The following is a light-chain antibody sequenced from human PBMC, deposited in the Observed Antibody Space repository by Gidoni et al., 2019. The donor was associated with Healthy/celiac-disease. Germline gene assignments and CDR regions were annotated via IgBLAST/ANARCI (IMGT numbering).Light chain of an antibody. CDR3: QQSYSTPLT. CDR1: QSISSY. V-gene: IGKV1-39*01. Sequence: DIQMTQSPSSLSASVGDRVTITCRASQSISSYLNWYQQKPGKAPKLLIYAASRLQSGVPSRFSGRGSGTDFTLTISSLQPEDFATYYCQQSYSTPLTFGGXTKVEIK. J-gene: IGKJ4*01. CDR2: AAS.